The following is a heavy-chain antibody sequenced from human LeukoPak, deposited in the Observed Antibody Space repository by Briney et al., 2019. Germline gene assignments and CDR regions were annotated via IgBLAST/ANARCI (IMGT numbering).Heavy chain of an antibody. CDR3: ARTHYYGSGSYRPYDY. CDR1: GFTFSSYS. Sequence: GGSLRLSCAASGFTFSSYSMNWVRQAPGKGLEWVSSISSSSSYIYYADSVKGRFTISRDNAKNSLYLQMNSLRAEDTAVYYCARTHYYGSGSYRPYDYWGQGTLVTVSS. J-gene: IGHJ4*02. V-gene: IGHV3-21*01. D-gene: IGHD3-10*01. CDR2: ISSSSSYI.